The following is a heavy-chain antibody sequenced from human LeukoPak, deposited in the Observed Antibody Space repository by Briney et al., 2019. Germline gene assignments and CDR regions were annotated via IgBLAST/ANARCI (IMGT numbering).Heavy chain of an antibody. J-gene: IGHJ6*02. CDR2: IWYDGSNK. Sequence: GGSLRLSCAASGFTFSSYGMHWVRQAPGKGLEWVAVIWYDGSNKYYADSVKGRFTISRDNSKNTLYLQMNSLRAEDTAVYYCARDDALWAEVSGVDVWGQETTVTVSS. V-gene: IGHV3-33*01. CDR3: ARDDALWAEVSGVDV. D-gene: IGHD1-26*01. CDR1: GFTFSSYG.